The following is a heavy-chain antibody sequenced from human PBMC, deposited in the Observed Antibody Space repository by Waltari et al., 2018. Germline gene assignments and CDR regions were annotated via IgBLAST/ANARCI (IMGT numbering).Heavy chain of an antibody. CDR2: ISSSSSTI. CDR1: GFTFSSYS. J-gene: IGHJ6*03. Sequence: EVQLVESGGGLVQPGGSLRLSCAASGFTFSSYSMNWVRQAPGKGLEWVSYISSSSSTIYYADSVKGRFTISRDNAKNSLYLQMNSLRAEDTAVYYCARRAAIAATGPTYYMDVWGKGTTVTVSS. D-gene: IGHD6-13*01. CDR3: ARRAAIAATGPTYYMDV. V-gene: IGHV3-48*04.